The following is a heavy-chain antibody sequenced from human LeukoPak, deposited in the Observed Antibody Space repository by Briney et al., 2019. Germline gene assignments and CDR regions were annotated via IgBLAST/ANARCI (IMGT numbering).Heavy chain of an antibody. J-gene: IGHJ4*02. Sequence: PGGSLRLSCAAAGFTFSSYAMSWVRQAPGKGLEWVSAISGSGGSTYYADSVKGRFTISRDNSKNTLYLQMNSLRAEDTAVYYCAKDRRGPHYFDYWGQGTLVTVSS. V-gene: IGHV3-23*01. CDR3: AKDRRGPHYFDY. CDR1: GFTFSSYA. CDR2: ISGSGGST. D-gene: IGHD5-12*01.